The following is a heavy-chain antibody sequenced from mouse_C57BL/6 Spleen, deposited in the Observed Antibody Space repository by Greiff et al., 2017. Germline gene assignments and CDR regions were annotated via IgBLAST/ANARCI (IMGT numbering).Heavy chain of an antibody. CDR3: AREGGNSAWFAY. V-gene: IGHV3-6*01. CDR2: ISYAGSN. J-gene: IGHJ3*01. CDR1: GYSITSGYY. Sequence: ESGPGLVKPSQSLSLTCSVTGYSITSGYYWNWIRQFPGNKLEWMGYISYAGSNNYNPSLKNRISITRYTSKNQFFLKLNSVTTEDTATYYCAREGGNSAWFAYWGQGTLVTVSA. D-gene: IGHD2-1*01.